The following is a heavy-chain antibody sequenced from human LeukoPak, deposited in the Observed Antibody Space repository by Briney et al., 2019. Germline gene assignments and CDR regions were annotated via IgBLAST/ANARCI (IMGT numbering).Heavy chain of an antibody. CDR1: GFTVSSNY. Sequence: GGSLRLSCAASGFTVSSNYMSWVRQAPGKGLEWVAVISYDGSNKYYADSVKGRFTISRDNSKNTLYLQMNSLRVEDTAVYYCARSTGWYPDYWGQGTRVTVSS. J-gene: IGHJ4*02. CDR3: ARSTGWYPDY. CDR2: ISYDGSNK. V-gene: IGHV3-30-3*01. D-gene: IGHD6-19*01.